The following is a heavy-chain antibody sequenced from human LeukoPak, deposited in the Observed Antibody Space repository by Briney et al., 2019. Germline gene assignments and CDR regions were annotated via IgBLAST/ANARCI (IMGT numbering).Heavy chain of an antibody. CDR1: GDSVSSNSAA. V-gene: IGHV6-1*01. Sequence: SQTLSLTCAISGDSVSSNSAAWNWIRQSPSRGLEWLGRKYYRSKWYNDYAVSVKSRITINPDTSKNQFSLQLNSVTPEDTAVYYCARDVSGIAVAGTGLQYFDYWGQGTLVTVSS. D-gene: IGHD6-19*01. CDR2: KYYRSKWYN. J-gene: IGHJ4*02. CDR3: ARDVSGIAVAGTGLQYFDY.